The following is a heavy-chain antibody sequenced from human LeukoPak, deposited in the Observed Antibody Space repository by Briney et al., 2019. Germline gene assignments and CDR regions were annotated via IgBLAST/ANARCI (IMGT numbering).Heavy chain of an antibody. CDR3: ARADRYGTTWYGRVDY. D-gene: IGHD6-13*01. CDR2: IRSTGGTT. CDR1: GFTFSSYA. J-gene: IGHJ4*02. Sequence: PGGSLRLSCAASGFTFSSYAMSWVRQAPGKGLESVSDIRSTGGTTAYADSVKGRFTISRDNSGNTLYLQMNSLRAEDTAVYYCARADRYGTTWYGRVDYWGQGTLVTVSS. V-gene: IGHV3-23*01.